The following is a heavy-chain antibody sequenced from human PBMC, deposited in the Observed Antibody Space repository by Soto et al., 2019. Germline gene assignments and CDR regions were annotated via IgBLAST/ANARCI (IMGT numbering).Heavy chain of an antibody. CDR1: GGSISSGGYY. CDR3: ARRNSYPQGGAFDI. V-gene: IGHV4-31*03. Sequence: SETLSLTCTVSGGSISSGGYYWSWIRQHPGKGLEWIGYIYYSGSTYYNPSLKSRVTISVDTSKNQFSLKLSSVTAADTAVYYCARRNSYPQGGAFDIWGQGTMVTVSS. CDR2: IYYSGST. D-gene: IGHD5-18*01. J-gene: IGHJ3*02.